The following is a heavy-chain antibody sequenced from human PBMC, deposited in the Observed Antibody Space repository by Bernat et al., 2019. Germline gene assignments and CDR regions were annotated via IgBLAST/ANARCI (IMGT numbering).Heavy chain of an antibody. CDR3: AKDSKEVSSDYYFDS. Sequence: QVQLVESGGGVVQPGRSLRLSCVASGFSFSRYGMHWVRQAPGKGLEWVTVISSYGRDIYYRDSVKGRFTISRDNPKNTLYLQMNSLRPEDMAVYYCAKDSKEVSSDYYFDSWGQGTPVTVSS. CDR2: ISSYGRDI. D-gene: IGHD5/OR15-5a*01. CDR1: GFSFSRYG. V-gene: IGHV3-30*18. J-gene: IGHJ4*02.